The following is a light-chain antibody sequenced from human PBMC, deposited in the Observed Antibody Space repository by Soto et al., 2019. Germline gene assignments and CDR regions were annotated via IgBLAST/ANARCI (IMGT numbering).Light chain of an antibody. CDR3: SSYTSSSPFYV. CDR2: EGT. Sequence: HSALTQPASVSGSPGQSITISCTGTSSDVVNDLLVSWYQQQPGKAPKLMIYEGTKRPAGVSDRFSGSKSGNTASLTISGLQAEDEADYYCSSYTSSSPFYVFGTGTKLTVL. J-gene: IGLJ1*01. CDR1: SSDVVNDLL. V-gene: IGLV2-14*02.